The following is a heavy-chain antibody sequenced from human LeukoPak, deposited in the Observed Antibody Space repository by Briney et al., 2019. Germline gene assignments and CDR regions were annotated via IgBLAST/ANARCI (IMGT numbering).Heavy chain of an antibody. CDR1: GSSISSSSYY. D-gene: IGHD1-7*01. J-gene: IGHJ4*02. CDR3: ARLDYTGTPDY. V-gene: IGHV4-39*01. CDR2: IYYSGST. Sequence: SETLSLTCTVSGSSISSSSYYWGWIRQPPGKGLEWIGSIYYSGSTYYNPSLKSRVTISVDTSKNQFSLKLSSVTAADTAVYYCARLDYTGTPDYWGQGTLVTVSS.